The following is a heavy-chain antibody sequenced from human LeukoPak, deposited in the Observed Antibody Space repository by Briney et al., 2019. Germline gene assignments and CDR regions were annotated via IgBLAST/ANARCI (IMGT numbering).Heavy chain of an antibody. J-gene: IGHJ5*02. CDR3: GKGAPQVPAAGVLAS. V-gene: IGHV3-53*05. D-gene: IGHD6-13*01. CDR1: GFTVSDNY. Sequence: PGGSLRLSCAASGFTVSDNYMSWVRQAPGKGLEWVSVMYSRGDTYYANSVKGRFTFSRDISKNTLYLQMDGLRNEDTAMYYCGKGAPQVPAAGVLASWGQGTLVIVSS. CDR2: MYSRGDT.